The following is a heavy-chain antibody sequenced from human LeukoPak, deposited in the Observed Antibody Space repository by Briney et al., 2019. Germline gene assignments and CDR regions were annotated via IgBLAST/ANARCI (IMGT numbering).Heavy chain of an antibody. Sequence: PSETLSLTCTVSGGSISSGDYYWRWLRQPPGKGLEWIGYIYYSGSTYYNPSLKSRVTISVDTSKNQFSLKLSSVTAADTAVYYCARDYGDYNEFTFDIWGQGTMVTVSS. CDR3: ARDYGDYNEFTFDI. CDR1: GGSISSGDYY. D-gene: IGHD4-17*01. CDR2: IYYSGST. J-gene: IGHJ3*02. V-gene: IGHV4-30-4*01.